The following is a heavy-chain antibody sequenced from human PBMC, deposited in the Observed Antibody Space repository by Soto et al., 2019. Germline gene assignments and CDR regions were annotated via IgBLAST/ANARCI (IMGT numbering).Heavy chain of an antibody. CDR3: ARANFDAGYYYYYMDV. V-gene: IGHV1-69*02. Sequence: GASVKVSCKASGGTFSRYTISWVRQAPGQGLEWMGRIIPILGIANYAQKFQGRVTITADKSTSTAYMELSSLRSEDTAVYYCARANFDAGYYYYYMDVWGKGTTVTVSS. J-gene: IGHJ6*03. CDR1: GGTFSRYT. CDR2: IIPILGIA. D-gene: IGHD7-27*01.